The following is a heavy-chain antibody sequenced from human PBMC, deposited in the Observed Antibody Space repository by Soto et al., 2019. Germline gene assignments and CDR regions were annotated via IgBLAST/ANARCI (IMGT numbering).Heavy chain of an antibody. CDR2: FFIRGTT. CDR3: AADSGGGGRAFDY. V-gene: IGHV4-4*07. Sequence: QVQIQESGPGLVKASDTLSLTCTVSGVSITSFFWNWVRQPAGGPLEWIGRFFIRGTTTYNPSLKSSLILSADTSKNQLSLKLTSVTAADTAVYYCAADSGGGGRAFDYWGQGTLATVSS. J-gene: IGHJ4*02. CDR1: GVSITSFF. D-gene: IGHD2-15*01.